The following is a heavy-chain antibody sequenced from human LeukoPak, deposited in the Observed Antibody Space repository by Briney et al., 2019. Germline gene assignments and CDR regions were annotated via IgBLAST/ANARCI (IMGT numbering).Heavy chain of an antibody. CDR1: GYTFTSYY. D-gene: IGHD3-22*01. CDR2: INPSGGST. CDR3: ARQEYYYDSSRYAFDI. Sequence: ASVKVSCKASGYTFTSYYMHWVRQAPGQGLEWMGIINPSGGSTSYAQKFQGGVTMTRDTSTSTVYMELSSLRSEDTAVYYCARQEYYYDSSRYAFDIWGQGTMVTVSS. V-gene: IGHV1-46*01. J-gene: IGHJ3*02.